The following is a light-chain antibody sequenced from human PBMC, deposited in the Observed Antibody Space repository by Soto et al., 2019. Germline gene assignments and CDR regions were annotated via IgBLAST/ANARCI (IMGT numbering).Light chain of an antibody. V-gene: IGKV3-20*01. CDR2: GAS. Sequence: EIVLTQSPGTLSLSPGERPSLSCSASHSFISSYLAWYQQKPGQAPRLLIYGASSRATGIPDRFSGSGSGTDFTLTISSLEPEDFATYYCQQTYSTLWTFGQGTKVDIK. J-gene: IGKJ1*01. CDR1: HSFISSY. CDR3: QQTYSTLWT.